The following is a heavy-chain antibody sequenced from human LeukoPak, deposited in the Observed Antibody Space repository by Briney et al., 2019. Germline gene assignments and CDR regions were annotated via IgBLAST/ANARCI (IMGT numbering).Heavy chain of an antibody. CDR1: GGSISSGGYY. CDR3: ANSGQQLTMTN. J-gene: IGHJ4*02. Sequence: MASETLSLTCTVSGGSISSGGYYWSWIRQPPGKGLEWIGYIYHSGSTYYNPSLKSRVTISVDRSKNQFSLKLSSVTAADTAVYYCANSGQQLTMTNWGQGTLVTVSS. V-gene: IGHV4-30-2*01. CDR2: IYHSGST. D-gene: IGHD6-13*01.